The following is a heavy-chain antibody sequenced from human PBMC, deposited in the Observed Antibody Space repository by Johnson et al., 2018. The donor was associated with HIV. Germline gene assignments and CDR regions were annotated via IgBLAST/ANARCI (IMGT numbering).Heavy chain of an antibody. CDR2: IGYDGSNK. J-gene: IGHJ3*02. CDR3: AKEGSGIPMGAFDI. Sequence: QVQLVESGGGVVQPGGSLRLSCAASGFTFSSYGMHWVRQAPGKGLEWVAFIGYDGSNKYYADSVKGRFTISRDNSKNTLYLQMNSLRAEDTAVYYCAKEGSGIPMGAFDIWGQGTMVTVSS. CDR1: GFTFSSYG. V-gene: IGHV3-30*02. D-gene: IGHD2-15*01.